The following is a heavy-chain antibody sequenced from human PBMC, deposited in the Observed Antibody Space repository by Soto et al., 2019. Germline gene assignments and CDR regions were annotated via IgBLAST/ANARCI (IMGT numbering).Heavy chain of an antibody. D-gene: IGHD3-10*01. J-gene: IGHJ5*02. CDR2: IIPIFGTA. V-gene: IGHV1-69*01. Sequence: GQGLEWMGGIIPIFGTANYAQKFQGRVTITADESTSTAYMELSSLRSEDTAVYYCASQGGGVRGVIGSHNWFDPWGQGTLVTVSS. CDR3: ASQGGGVRGVIGSHNWFDP.